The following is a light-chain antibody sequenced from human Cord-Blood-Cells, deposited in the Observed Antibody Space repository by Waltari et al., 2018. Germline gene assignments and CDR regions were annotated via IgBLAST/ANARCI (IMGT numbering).Light chain of an antibody. Sequence: SSELTQDPAVSVALGQTVRITCQGDSLRSYYASWYQQKPGQAPVLVIYGKNKRPSRIPGRFSGSSSGNTASLTITGAQAEDEADYYCNSRDSSGNHVLFGGGTKLTVL. J-gene: IGLJ2*01. CDR1: SLRSYY. CDR2: GKN. V-gene: IGLV3-19*01. CDR3: NSRDSSGNHVL.